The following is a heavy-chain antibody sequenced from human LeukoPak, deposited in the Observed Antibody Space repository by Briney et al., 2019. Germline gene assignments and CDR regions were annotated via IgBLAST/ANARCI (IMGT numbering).Heavy chain of an antibody. Sequence: PSETLSLTCAVYGVSFSGYYWSWIRQPPGKGLEWSGEINHSVSTNYNPSLKSRVTISVYTSKNQFSLKVSSVIDADTAVYYCERVRLAAIGHYYYGMDVWGQGTTVTVSS. CDR1: GVSFSGYY. D-gene: IGHD5-18*01. CDR3: ERVRLAAIGHYYYGMDV. V-gene: IGHV4-34*01. J-gene: IGHJ6*02. CDR2: INHSVST.